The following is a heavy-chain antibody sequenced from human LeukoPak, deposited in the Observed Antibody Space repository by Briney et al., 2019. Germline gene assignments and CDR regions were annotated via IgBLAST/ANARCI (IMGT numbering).Heavy chain of an antibody. CDR2: IYYSGST. Sequence: TPSETLSLTCTVSGGSISSYYWSWIRQPPGKGLEWIGYIYYSGSTSYNPSLKSRVTISVDTSKNQFSLKLSSVTAADTAVYYCARESSSWHFDYWGQGTLVTVSS. D-gene: IGHD6-13*01. V-gene: IGHV4-59*01. CDR1: GGSISSYY. J-gene: IGHJ4*02. CDR3: ARESSSWHFDY.